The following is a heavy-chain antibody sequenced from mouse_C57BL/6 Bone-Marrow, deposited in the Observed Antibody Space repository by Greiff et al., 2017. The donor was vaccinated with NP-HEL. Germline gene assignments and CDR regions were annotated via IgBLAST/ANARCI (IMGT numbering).Heavy chain of an antibody. CDR1: GFTFSSYG. Sequence: EVHLVESGGDLVKPGGSLKLSCAASGFTFSSYGMSWVRQTPDKRLEWVATISSGGSYTYYPDSVKGRFPISRDNAKNTLYLQMSSLKSEDTAMYYCARHFLGSWFAYWGQGTLVTVSA. V-gene: IGHV5-6*01. CDR3: ARHFLGSWFAY. J-gene: IGHJ3*01. CDR2: ISSGGSYT.